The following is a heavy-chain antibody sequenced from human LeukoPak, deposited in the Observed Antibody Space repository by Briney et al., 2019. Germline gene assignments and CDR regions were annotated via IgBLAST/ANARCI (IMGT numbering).Heavy chain of an antibody. CDR2: IHQSGMT. CDR1: GYSISSGYY. J-gene: IGHJ4*02. D-gene: IGHD7-27*01. CDR3: ARYTGTNWGYSFDY. V-gene: IGHV4-38-2*01. Sequence: SETLSLTCAVSGYSISSGYYWSWIRQPPGKGLEWIATIHQSGMTYYNPSLKSRVTISVGTSKNQFSLKLTSVTAAGTAVYYCARYTGTNWGYSFDYWGQGTLVTVSS.